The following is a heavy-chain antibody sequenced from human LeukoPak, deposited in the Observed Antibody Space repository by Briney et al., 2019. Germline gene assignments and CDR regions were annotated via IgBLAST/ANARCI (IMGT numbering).Heavy chain of an antibody. CDR3: AKDKVPYGSGSYHDY. CDR1: GFTFDDYA. J-gene: IGHJ4*02. D-gene: IGHD3-10*01. Sequence: GRSLRLSCAASGFTFDDYAIHWVRQAPGKGLEWVSGISWNSGSIGYADSVKGRFTISRDNAKNSLYLQMNSLRAEDTALYYCAKDKVPYGSGSYHDYWGQGTLVTVSS. CDR2: ISWNSGSI. V-gene: IGHV3-9*01.